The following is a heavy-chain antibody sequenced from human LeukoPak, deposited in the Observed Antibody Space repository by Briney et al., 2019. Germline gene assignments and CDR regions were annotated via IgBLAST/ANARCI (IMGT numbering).Heavy chain of an antibody. Sequence: SETVSLTCAVYGGSFSGYYWSWIRQPPGKGLEWIGEINHSGSTNYNPSLKSRVTISLDTSKNQFSLKLSSVTAADTAVYYCARGPCYDSSGYSVVWGQGTPVTVSS. CDR3: ARGPCYDSSGYSVV. V-gene: IGHV4-34*01. J-gene: IGHJ4*02. D-gene: IGHD3-22*01. CDR1: GGSFSGYY. CDR2: INHSGST.